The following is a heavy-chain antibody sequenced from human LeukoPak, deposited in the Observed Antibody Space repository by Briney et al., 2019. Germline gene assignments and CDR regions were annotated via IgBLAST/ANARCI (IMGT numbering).Heavy chain of an antibody. CDR2: ISAYNGNT. V-gene: IGHV1-18*01. CDR1: GGTFSSYA. Sequence: ASVKVSCKASGGTFSSYAISWVRQAPGQGHEWMGWISAYNGNTNYAQKLQGRVTMTTDTSTSTAYMELRSLRSDDTAVYYCARYGWVERWFDPWGQGTLVTVSS. CDR3: ARYGWVERWFDP. D-gene: IGHD3-10*01. J-gene: IGHJ5*02.